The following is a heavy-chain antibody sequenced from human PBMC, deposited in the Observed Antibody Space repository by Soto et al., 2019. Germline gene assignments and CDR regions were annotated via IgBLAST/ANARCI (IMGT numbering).Heavy chain of an antibody. CDR2: IDQSGST. CDR1: GGSISSGGYS. CDR3: ASQYYYDSSGQYYFDY. Sequence: PSETLSLTCAVSGGSISSGGYSWSWIRQPPGKGLEWIGHIDQSGSTYYNPSLKSRVTISIDRSKNQSSLKLSSVTAADTAVYYCASQYYYDSSGQYYFDYWGQGTLVTVSS. V-gene: IGHV4-30-2*01. J-gene: IGHJ4*02. D-gene: IGHD3-22*01.